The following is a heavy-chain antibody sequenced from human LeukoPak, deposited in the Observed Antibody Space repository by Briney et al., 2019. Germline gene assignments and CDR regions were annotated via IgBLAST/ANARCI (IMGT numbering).Heavy chain of an antibody. V-gene: IGHV4-4*02. J-gene: IGHJ4*02. CDR3: AREAMAPSTADY. Sequence: SETLSLTCAVSGGSISSSNWWSWVRQPLGKGLEWIGEIYHSGSTNYNPSLKSRVTISVDKSKNQFSLKLSSVTAADTAVCYCAREAMAPSTADYWGQGTLVTVSS. D-gene: IGHD5-18*01. CDR1: GGSISSSNW. CDR2: IYHSGST.